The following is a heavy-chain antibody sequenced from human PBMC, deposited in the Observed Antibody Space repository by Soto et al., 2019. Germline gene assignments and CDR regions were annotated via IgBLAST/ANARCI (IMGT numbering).Heavy chain of an antibody. Sequence: QVQLVESGGGLVKPGGSLRLSCAASGFTFSAYYMSWIRQAPGKGLEWISYISSSGDTGNYADSVKGRFTVSRDNAKNSLYLQMNSLRGEETAVYYCARDRGAVVGQFFDYWGQGTLVTVSS. CDR3: ARDRGAVVGQFFDY. V-gene: IGHV3-11*01. CDR2: ISSSGDTG. CDR1: GFTFSAYY. J-gene: IGHJ4*02. D-gene: IGHD6-19*01.